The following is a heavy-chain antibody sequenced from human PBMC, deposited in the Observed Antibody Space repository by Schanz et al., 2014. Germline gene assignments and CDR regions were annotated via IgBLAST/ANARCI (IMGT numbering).Heavy chain of an antibody. V-gene: IGHV1-18*04. D-gene: IGHD1-26*01. CDR1: EYTFTRHY. J-gene: IGHJ4*02. CDR2: ISAYNTNP. CDR3: ARDRDQWDGNFCDF. Sequence: QVQWVQSGADVKKPGTAVKVSCKASEYTFTRHYMHWVRQAPGQGLEWMGWISAYNTNPNYAHKLQGRVTMTTDISTSTAYMELRSLRSDDTAVYYCARDRDQWDGNFCDFWGQGTLVTVSS.